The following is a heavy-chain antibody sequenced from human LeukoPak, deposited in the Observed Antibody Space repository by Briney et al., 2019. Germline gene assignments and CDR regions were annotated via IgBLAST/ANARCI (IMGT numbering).Heavy chain of an antibody. CDR2: IGTAGRT. D-gene: IGHD2-15*01. CDR3: ARVLRYCSGGNCYSGGLGYMDV. Sequence: PGGSLRLSCAASGFTFTNHDMHWVRQATGKGLEWVSAIGTAGRTYYADSVRGRFIISRENAKNSFYLQLNSLRVGDTAVYYCARVLRYCSGGNCYSGGLGYMDVWGKGTRSPSP. V-gene: IGHV3-13*01. J-gene: IGHJ6*03. CDR1: GFTFTNHD.